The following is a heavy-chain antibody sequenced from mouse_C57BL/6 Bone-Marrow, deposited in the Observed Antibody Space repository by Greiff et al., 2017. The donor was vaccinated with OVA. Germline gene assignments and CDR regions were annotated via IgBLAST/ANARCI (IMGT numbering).Heavy chain of an antibody. CDR2: IRNKANGYTT. CDR1: GFTFTDYY. V-gene: IGHV7-3*01. D-gene: IGHD1-1*01. J-gene: IGHJ4*01. Sequence: EVKLVESGGGLVQPGGSLSLSCAASGFTFTDYYMSWVRQPPGKALEWLGFIRNKANGYTTEYSASVKGRFTISRDNSQSILYLQMNALRAEDSATYYCARSSTTVVATPYAMDYWGQGTSVTVSS. CDR3: ARSSTTVVATPYAMDY.